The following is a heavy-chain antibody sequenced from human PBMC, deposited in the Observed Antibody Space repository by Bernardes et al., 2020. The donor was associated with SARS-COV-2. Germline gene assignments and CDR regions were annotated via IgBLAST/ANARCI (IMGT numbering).Heavy chain of an antibody. CDR3: ARAWAGMGSGSDFDY. V-gene: IGHV3-74*01. D-gene: IGHD3-10*01. J-gene: IGHJ4*02. Sequence: GGSLRLSCAASGFSVSAYWMHWVRQVPGEGLVWVSRINEDGSSTSYADPVKGRFTISRDNAKNTVYLQMNSLRPEDTAVYYCARAWAGMGSGSDFDYWGRGTLVTVSS. CDR2: INEDGSST. CDR1: GFSVSAYW.